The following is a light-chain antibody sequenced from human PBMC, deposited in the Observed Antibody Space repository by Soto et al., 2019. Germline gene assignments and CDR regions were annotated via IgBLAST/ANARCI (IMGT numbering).Light chain of an antibody. CDR2: NVN. CDR1: SSDVGGYDY. CDR3: SSATSTNNVV. Sequence: QSALTQVASVSGSPGQSITISCTGTSSDVGGYDYVSWYQQHPGKAPKLMIYNVNYRPSGVSDRFSGSKSGDTASLTISGLHAEDEDNYYCSSATSTNNVVFGGGTKLTVL. J-gene: IGLJ2*01. V-gene: IGLV2-14*03.